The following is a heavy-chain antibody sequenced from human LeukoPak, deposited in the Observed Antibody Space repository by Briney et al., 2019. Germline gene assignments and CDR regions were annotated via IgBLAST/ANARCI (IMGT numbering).Heavy chain of an antibody. V-gene: IGHV5-10-1*01. Sequence: GESLKISCKGSGYSFTSYWISWVRQMPGKGLEWMGMIDPSDSYTNYSPSFQGHVTISADKSISTAYLQWSSLKASDTAMYYCARQAGVAAYSMGWFDPWGQGTLVTVSS. D-gene: IGHD2-15*01. CDR2: IDPSDSYT. CDR3: ARQAGVAAYSMGWFDP. J-gene: IGHJ5*02. CDR1: GYSFTSYW.